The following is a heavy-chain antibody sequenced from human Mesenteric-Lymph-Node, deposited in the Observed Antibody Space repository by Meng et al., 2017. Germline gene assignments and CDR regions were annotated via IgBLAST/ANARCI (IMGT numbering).Heavy chain of an antibody. V-gene: IGHV3-7*01. CDR2: IKQDGSEK. CDR3: ARVSGYYDFWSGYYRDYYYYGMDV. CDR1: GFTFSSYW. D-gene: IGHD3-3*01. J-gene: IGHJ6*02. Sequence: GGFLRLSCAASGFTFSSYWMSWVRQAPGKGLEWVANIKQDGSEKYYVDSVKGRFTISRDNAKNSLYLQMNSLRAEDTAVYYCARVSGYYDFWSGYYRDYYYYGMDVWGQGTTVTVSS.